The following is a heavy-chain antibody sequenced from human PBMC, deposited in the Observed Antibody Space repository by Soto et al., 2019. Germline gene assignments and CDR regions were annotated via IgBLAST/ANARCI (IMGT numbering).Heavy chain of an antibody. CDR3: ATCRTYSGSYCLDY. CDR1: GGTFKNYT. J-gene: IGHJ4*02. CDR2: IIPMYDSA. Sequence: QVQLVQSWAELKKPGSSVNVSCAASGGTFKNYTINWVRQAPGQGLEWIGQIIPMYDSANYAQRFQGRGTISSDKSTNIAYLELIGLRSEDTALYYCATCRTYSGSYCLDYWGQGALVSVS. D-gene: IGHD2-15*01. V-gene: IGHV1-69*06.